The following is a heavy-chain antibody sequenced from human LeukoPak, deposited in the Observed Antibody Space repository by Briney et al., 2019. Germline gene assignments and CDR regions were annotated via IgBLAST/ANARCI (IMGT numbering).Heavy chain of an antibody. CDR3: TREADPAFSASSSPDF. V-gene: IGHV3-74*01. CDR1: GFGFSNFW. J-gene: IGHJ4*02. CDR2: IKTDGSIT. D-gene: IGHD6-6*01. Sequence: GGSLRLSCAASGFGFSNFWMHWVRQAPGKGLEWVSRIKTDGSITAYADSLKGRFTISRDNAKNTLYLHMNSLKGEDTATYFCTREADPAFSASSSPDFWGQGTPVTVS.